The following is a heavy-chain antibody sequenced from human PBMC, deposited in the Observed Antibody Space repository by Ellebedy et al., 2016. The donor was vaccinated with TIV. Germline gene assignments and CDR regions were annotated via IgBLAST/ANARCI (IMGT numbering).Heavy chain of an antibody. CDR1: GYTFTGYY. CDR3: ARDLGITMVRGVI. J-gene: IGHJ4*02. V-gene: IGHV1-2*02. Sequence: ASVKVSCKASGYTFTGYYMHWVRQAPGQGLEWMGWINPNSGGTNYAQKFQGRVTMTRDTSISTAYMELSRLRSDDTAVYYCARDLGITMVRGVIWGQGTLVTVSS. D-gene: IGHD3-10*01. CDR2: INPNSGGT.